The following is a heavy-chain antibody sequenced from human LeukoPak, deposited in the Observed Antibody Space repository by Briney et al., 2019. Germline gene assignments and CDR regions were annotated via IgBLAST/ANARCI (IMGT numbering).Heavy chain of an antibody. J-gene: IGHJ4*02. V-gene: IGHV3-48*03. CDR3: ARSRYSSGWGGPYYFDY. Sequence: SGGSLRLSCAASGFTFSSYEMNWVRQAPGKGLEWVSYISSSGSTIYYADSVKGRFTISRDNAKNSLYLQMNSLRAEDTAVYYCARSRYSSGWGGPYYFDYWGQGTLVTVSS. CDR2: ISSSGSTI. CDR1: GFTFSSYE. D-gene: IGHD6-19*01.